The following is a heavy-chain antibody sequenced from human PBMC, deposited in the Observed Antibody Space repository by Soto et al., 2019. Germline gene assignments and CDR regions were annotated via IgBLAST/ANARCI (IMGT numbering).Heavy chain of an antibody. J-gene: IGHJ4*02. CDR2: IWNDGSNT. D-gene: IGHD2-2*01. Sequence: XGSLRLACAASGFTLSSYGMHWVRQAPGKGLEWVGFIWNDGSNTYYADSVKGRFTISRDNSKNTLYLQMNSLRAEDTAVYFCARGYCSSTSCPLSLYYFDYWGQGPLVTVSS. CDR1: GFTLSSYG. V-gene: IGHV3-33*01. CDR3: ARGYCSSTSCPLSLYYFDY.